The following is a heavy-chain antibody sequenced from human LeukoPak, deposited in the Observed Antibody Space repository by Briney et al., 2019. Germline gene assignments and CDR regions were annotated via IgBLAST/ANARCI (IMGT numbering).Heavy chain of an antibody. V-gene: IGHV4-59*08. J-gene: IGHJ4*02. CDR2: IYYSGST. Sequence: SETLSLTCTVSGGSISSYYWSWIRQPPGKGLEWIGYIYYSGSTNYNPSLKSRVTISVDTSKNQFSLKLSSVTAADTAVYYCARLSSGWRFDYWGQGTLVTVSS. CDR3: ARLSSGWRFDY. D-gene: IGHD6-19*01. CDR1: GGSISSYY.